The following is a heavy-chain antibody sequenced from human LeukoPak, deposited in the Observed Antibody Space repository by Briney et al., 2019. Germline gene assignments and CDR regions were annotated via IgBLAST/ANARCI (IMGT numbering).Heavy chain of an antibody. J-gene: IGHJ4*02. CDR3: ARLRSTQLRYFDVDH. V-gene: IGHV3-11*04. CDR2: ISSGGSTI. CDR1: GFTFSSYA. Sequence: GGSLRLSCAASGFTFSSYAMSWIRQAPGKGLEWVSYISSGGSTIDYADSVKGRFTISRDDARNSLYLQMNSLRAEDTAVYFCARLRSTQLRYFDVDHWGQGTLVTVSS. D-gene: IGHD5-24*01.